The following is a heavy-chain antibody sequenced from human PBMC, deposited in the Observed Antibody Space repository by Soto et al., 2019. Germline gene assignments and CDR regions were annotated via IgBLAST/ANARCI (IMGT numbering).Heavy chain of an antibody. V-gene: IGHV1-3*05. CDR1: GYTFTSYA. Sequence: QVQLVQSGAEEKKPGASVKVSCKASGYTFTSYAMHWVRQAPGQRLEWMGWINAGNGNTKYSQKFRGRVTITRDTSASTAYMELSSLRAEDTAVYYCAREKSLRYCSGGSCYLVSWFDPWGQGTLVTVSS. CDR2: INAGNGNT. D-gene: IGHD2-15*01. J-gene: IGHJ5*02. CDR3: AREKSLRYCSGGSCYLVSWFDP.